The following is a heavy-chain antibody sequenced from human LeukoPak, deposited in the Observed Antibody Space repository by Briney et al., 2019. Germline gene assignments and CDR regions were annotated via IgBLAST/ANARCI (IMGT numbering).Heavy chain of an antibody. CDR2: MNPNSGNT. D-gene: IGHD6-13*01. Sequence: ASVKVSCKASGYTFTSYDINWVRQATGQGLEWMGWMNPNSGNTGYAQKFQGRVTMTRNTSISTAYMELSRLRSDDTAVYYCARDGAAAGTGGYWGQGTLVTVSS. V-gene: IGHV1-8*01. J-gene: IGHJ4*02. CDR1: GYTFTSYD. CDR3: ARDGAAAGTGGY.